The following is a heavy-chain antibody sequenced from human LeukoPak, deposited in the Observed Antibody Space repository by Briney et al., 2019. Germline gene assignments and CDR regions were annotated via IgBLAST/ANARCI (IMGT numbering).Heavy chain of an antibody. J-gene: IGHJ6*04. CDR2: IRSKANSYAT. V-gene: IGHV3-73*01. Sequence: GGSLTLSCAASGFTFSGSAMHWVRQASGKGLEWVGRIRSKANSYATAYAASVKGRFTISRDDSKNTAYLQMNSLKTEDTAVYYCTRRGHYYGSGSYYNYYYYGMDVWGKGTTVTVSS. CDR1: GFTFSGSA. CDR3: TRRGHYYGSGSYYNYYYYGMDV. D-gene: IGHD3-10*01.